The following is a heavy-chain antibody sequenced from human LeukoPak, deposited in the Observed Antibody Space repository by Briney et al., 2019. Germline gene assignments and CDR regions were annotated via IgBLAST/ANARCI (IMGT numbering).Heavy chain of an antibody. CDR3: ARDYVYVFDY. Sequence: GGSLRLSCAASGFSFSSYSINWVRQAPGKGLEWVSYISGDGNAKHYTDSVKGRFTISRDNAKNALYLQMNSLRAEDTTVYFCARDYVYVFDYWGQGTLVTVSS. CDR1: GFSFSSYS. V-gene: IGHV3-48*01. D-gene: IGHD2/OR15-2a*01. J-gene: IGHJ4*02. CDR2: ISGDGNAK.